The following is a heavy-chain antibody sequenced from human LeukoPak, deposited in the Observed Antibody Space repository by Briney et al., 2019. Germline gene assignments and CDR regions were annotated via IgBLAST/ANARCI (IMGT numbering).Heavy chain of an antibody. CDR2: IKQDGSEK. CDR3: ARVRGSILRYFDWSVYYYYCYGMDV. J-gene: IGHJ6*02. Sequence: PGGSLRLSCAASGFTFSSYWMSWVRQAPGKGLEWVANIKQDGSEKYYVDSVKGRFTISRDNAKNSLYLQMNSLRAEDTAVYYCARVRGSILRYFDWSVYYYYCYGMDVWGQGTTVTVSS. CDR1: GFTFSSYW. D-gene: IGHD3-9*01. V-gene: IGHV3-7*03.